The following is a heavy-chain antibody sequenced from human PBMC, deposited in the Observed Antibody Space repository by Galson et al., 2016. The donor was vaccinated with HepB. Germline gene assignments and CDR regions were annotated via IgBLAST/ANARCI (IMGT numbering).Heavy chain of an antibody. Sequence: SLRLSCAASGFIFSSNEMSWVRQAPGKGLDWVSGITGGDDRTYYAASVKGRFTIPRDNSKSTLYSQMNSLRVEDTAVYYCAKDMGGSMNYWGQGTLVTVSS. J-gene: IGHJ4*02. D-gene: IGHD2/OR15-2a*01. CDR3: AKDMGGSMNY. CDR2: ITGGDDRT. V-gene: IGHV3-23*01. CDR1: GFIFSSNE.